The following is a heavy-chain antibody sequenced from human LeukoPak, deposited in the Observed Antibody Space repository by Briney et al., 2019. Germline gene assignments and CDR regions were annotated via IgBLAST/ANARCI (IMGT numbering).Heavy chain of an antibody. CDR2: TYYRSNWDN. V-gene: IGHV6-1*01. CDR3: ARNYYGSGSYYSHFDY. CDR1: GDSVSSNSAT. Sequence: SQTLSLTCAISGDSVSSNSATWNWIRQSPSRGLEWLGRTYYRSNWDNYYAVSVKSRITINPDTSKNQFSLQLKSVTPEDTAVYYCARNYYGSGSYYSHFDYWGQGTLVTVSS. J-gene: IGHJ4*02. D-gene: IGHD3-10*01.